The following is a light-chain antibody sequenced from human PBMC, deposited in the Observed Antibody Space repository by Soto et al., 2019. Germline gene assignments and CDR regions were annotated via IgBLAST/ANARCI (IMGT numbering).Light chain of an antibody. V-gene: IGKV3-20*01. CDR2: GSS. CDR3: HQYYSSIT. J-gene: IGKJ4*01. CDR1: QDVDSNF. Sequence: EIVLTQSPGTLSLSPGERATLYCRASQDVDSNFLAWYQQRPGQAPRLLIYGSSRRATGIPDRFSGSGSGTDFTLTISRVGPEDIAVYFCHQYYSSITFGGGTKVEVK.